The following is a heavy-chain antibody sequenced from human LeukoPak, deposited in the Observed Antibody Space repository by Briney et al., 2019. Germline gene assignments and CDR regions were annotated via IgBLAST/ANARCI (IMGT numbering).Heavy chain of an antibody. CDR2: ISYDGSNK. CDR3: AKDHTSYGIYQSPDY. V-gene: IGHV3-30*18. CDR1: GFTFSSYW. Sequence: GGSLRLSCAASGFTFSSYWMIWVRQAPGKGLEWVAVISYDGSNKYYADSVKGRFTISRDNSKNTLYLQMNSLRAEDTAVYYCAKDHTSYGIYQSPDYWGQGTLVTVSS. D-gene: IGHD5-18*01. J-gene: IGHJ4*02.